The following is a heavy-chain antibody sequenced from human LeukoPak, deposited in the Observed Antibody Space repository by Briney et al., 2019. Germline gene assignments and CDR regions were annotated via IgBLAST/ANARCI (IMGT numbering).Heavy chain of an antibody. D-gene: IGHD6-19*01. CDR2: IYGGGST. V-gene: IGHV3-53*01. CDR3: AAHWLVYYFDY. CDR1: GFTVTSNY. J-gene: IGHJ4*02. Sequence: GGSLRLSCAASGFTVTSNYMSWVRQAPGQGLEWVSLIYGGGSTFYADSVKGRFTISRDNSRNTLYLQMNSLRAEDTAVYYCAAHWLVYYFDYWGQGTLVTVSS.